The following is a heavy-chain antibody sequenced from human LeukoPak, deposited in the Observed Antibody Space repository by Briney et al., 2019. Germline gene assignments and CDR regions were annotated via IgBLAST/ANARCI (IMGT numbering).Heavy chain of an antibody. CDR1: GLTFTAYK. CDR2: INPDGSEK. Sequence: GGPLKLSSPPPGLTFTAYKMTGAGRVPGKGLEWVANINPDGSEKNYVDSVKGRFTISRDNAKNSLYLQMNSLRAEDTAVYYCARLGARQMLEYWGQGTLVTVSS. CDR3: ARLGARQMLEY. J-gene: IGHJ4*02. V-gene: IGHV3-7*01. D-gene: IGHD4-17*01.